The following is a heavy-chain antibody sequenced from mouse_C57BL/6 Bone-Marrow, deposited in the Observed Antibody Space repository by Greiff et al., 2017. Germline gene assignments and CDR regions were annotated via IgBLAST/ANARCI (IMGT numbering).Heavy chain of an antibody. CDR3: ARTTGSWFAY. Sequence: VQLQQSGAELARPGASVKLSCKASGYTFTSYGISWVKQRTGQGLEWIGEIYPSGNTYYNEKFKGKATLTADKSSSTAYMELRSLTSEDSAVYFCARTTGSWFAYWGQGTLVTVSA. D-gene: IGHD4-1*02. CDR1: GYTFTSYG. V-gene: IGHV1-81*01. J-gene: IGHJ3*01. CDR2: IYPSGNT.